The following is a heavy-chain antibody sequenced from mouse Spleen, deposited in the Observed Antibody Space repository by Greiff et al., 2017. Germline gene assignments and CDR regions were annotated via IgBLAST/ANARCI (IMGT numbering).Heavy chain of an antibody. CDR3: ARQGSYDGYYGGYFDV. D-gene: IGHD2-3*01. V-gene: IGHV5-9*01. J-gene: IGHJ1*01. CDR2: ISSGGGNT. Sequence: EVMLVESGGGLVKPGGSLKLSCAASGFTFSSYTMSWVRQTPAKRLEWVATISSGGGNTYYPDSVKGRFTISRDNARNTLYLQMSSLRSEDTAMYYCARQGSYDGYYGGYFDVWGAGTTVTVSS. CDR1: GFTFSSYT.